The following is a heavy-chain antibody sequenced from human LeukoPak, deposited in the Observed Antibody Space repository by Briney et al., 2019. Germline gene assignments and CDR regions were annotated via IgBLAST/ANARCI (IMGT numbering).Heavy chain of an antibody. CDR3: ARGRGHGSGSYCY. D-gene: IGHD3-10*01. CDR2: INHSGST. J-gene: IGHJ4*02. CDR1: GGSFSGYY. V-gene: IGHV4-34*01. Sequence: GALRLSRAVYGGSFSGYYWSWIRQPPGKGLEWIGEINHSGSTNYNPSLKSRVTISVDTSKNQFSLKLSSVTAADTAVYYCARGRGHGSGSYCYWGQGTLVTVSS.